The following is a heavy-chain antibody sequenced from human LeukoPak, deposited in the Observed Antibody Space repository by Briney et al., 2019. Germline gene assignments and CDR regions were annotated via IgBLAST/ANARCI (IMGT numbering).Heavy chain of an antibody. CDR2: ISGSGGST. CDR3: AKNKLAYCGGDCYPSFDY. J-gene: IGHJ4*02. V-gene: IGHV3-23*01. Sequence: GGSLRLSCAAFGFTFSSYAMSWVRQAPGKGLEWVSAISGSGGSTYYADSVKGRFTISRDNSKNTLYLQMNSLRAEDTAVYYCAKNKLAYCGGDCYPSFDYWGQGTLVTDSS. CDR1: GFTFSSYA. D-gene: IGHD2-21*02.